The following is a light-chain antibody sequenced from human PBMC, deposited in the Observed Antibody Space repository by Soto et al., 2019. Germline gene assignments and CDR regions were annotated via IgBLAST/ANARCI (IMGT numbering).Light chain of an antibody. Sequence: EIVMTQSPPTLSVSPGERATLSCRASQSVSGSLAWYQQRPGQAPRLLIYGASTRATGIPARFSGSGSGTEFPLTISSLPSEDFAVYYCQQYDNWPPWTFGPGTKADIK. CDR2: GAS. V-gene: IGKV3-15*01. CDR3: QQYDNWPPWT. J-gene: IGKJ1*01. CDR1: QSVSGS.